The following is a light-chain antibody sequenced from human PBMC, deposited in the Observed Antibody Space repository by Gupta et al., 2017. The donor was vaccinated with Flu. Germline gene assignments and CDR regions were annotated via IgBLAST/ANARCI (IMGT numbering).Light chain of an antibody. CDR3: NSRDSTDNHHAV. CDR2: TKN. Sequence: SSDLTQDPAVSLVLGKTVRSTCQGYTLRNSDASGFQHEPGQAPVLVIYTKNSRPSGIPDPFSGSSSGTTASLTITGARAEDEAEYYCNSRDSTDNHHAVFGGGTKLTVL. V-gene: IGLV3-19*01. CDR1: TLRNSD. J-gene: IGLJ2*01.